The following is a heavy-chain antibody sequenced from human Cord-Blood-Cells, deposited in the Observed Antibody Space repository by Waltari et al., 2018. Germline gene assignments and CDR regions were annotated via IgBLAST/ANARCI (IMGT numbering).Heavy chain of an antibody. Sequence: QVQLVQSGAEVKKPGASVKVSCKASGYTFTRYAMHWVRTAPGQRLEWMGWINAGNGNTKYSQKFQGRVTITRDTSASTAYMELSSLRSEDTAVYYCARGSYSSSSWYFDLWGRGTLVTVSS. D-gene: IGHD6-6*01. CDR3: ARGSYSSSSWYFDL. CDR1: GYTFTRYA. CDR2: INAGNGNT. J-gene: IGHJ2*01. V-gene: IGHV1-3*01.